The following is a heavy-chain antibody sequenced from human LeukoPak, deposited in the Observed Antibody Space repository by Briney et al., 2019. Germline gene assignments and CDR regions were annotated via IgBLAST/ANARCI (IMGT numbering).Heavy chain of an antibody. V-gene: IGHV1-18*01. J-gene: IGHJ4*02. D-gene: IGHD6-19*01. Sequence: ASVTVSCKASGYSFRDYGISWVRQAPGQGLEWLGWISAYNGNTNYAQKLQGRVTMTTDTSTSTAYMELRSLRSDDTAVYYCARASFRGWYGSGDYWGQGTLVTVSS. CDR1: GYSFRDYG. CDR3: ARASFRGWYGSGDY. CDR2: ISAYNGNT.